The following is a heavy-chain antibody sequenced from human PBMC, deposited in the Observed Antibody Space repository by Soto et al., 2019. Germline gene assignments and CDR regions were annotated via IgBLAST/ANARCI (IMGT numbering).Heavy chain of an antibody. J-gene: IGHJ6*02. CDR3: ARARDMDV. CDR2: IVVGSGNT. Sequence: SVKVSCKASGFTFTSSAVQWVRQARGQRLEWIGWIVVGSGNTNYAQNFQDRVTMTRDTSTTTVYMELSSLRSEDTAVYYCARARDMDVWGQGTTVTVSS. CDR1: GFTFTSSA. V-gene: IGHV1-58*01.